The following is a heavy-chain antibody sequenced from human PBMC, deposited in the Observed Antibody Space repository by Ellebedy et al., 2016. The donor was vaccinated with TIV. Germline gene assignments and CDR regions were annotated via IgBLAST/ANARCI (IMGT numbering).Heavy chain of an antibody. CDR3: ARLGGRLSGLFDY. D-gene: IGHD4/OR15-4a*01. CDR1: GLIFSDHF. V-gene: IGHV3-72*01. J-gene: IGHJ4*02. Sequence: PGGSLRLSCAASGLIFSDHFMDWVRQAQGKGLEWVGRSKNKGDNYITEYAASVKGRFTISRDVSKNSLYLQMNSLRAEDTAMYYCARLGGRLSGLFDYWGQGTQVTVSS. CDR2: SKNKGDNYIT.